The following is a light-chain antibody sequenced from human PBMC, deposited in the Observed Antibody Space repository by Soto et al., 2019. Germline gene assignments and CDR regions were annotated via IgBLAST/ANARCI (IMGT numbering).Light chain of an antibody. Sequence: SALTQPPSPAGAPGPSVTISCIGTSSVYVSWYQQHPVKAPKLIIYEVNKRPSGVPDRFSGSKSGNTASLTVSGLQAEDEADYYCSSHAGNNDFVFGTGTKVTVL. V-gene: IGLV2-8*01. CDR1: SSVY. J-gene: IGLJ1*01. CDR3: SSHAGNNDFV. CDR2: EVN.